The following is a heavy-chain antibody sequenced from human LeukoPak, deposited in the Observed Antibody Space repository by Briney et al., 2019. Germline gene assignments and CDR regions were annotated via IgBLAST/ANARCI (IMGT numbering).Heavy chain of an antibody. CDR2: ISGRDDST. V-gene: IGHV3-23*01. CDR3: AKWGDYDVLTGYYDSDY. Sequence: PGGPLRLSRAASGFSFSNYAMSWVRQVPGKGLEWVSAISGRDDSTYYADSVKGRFTISRDTSKNTLYLQMNRLRAEDTAVYYCAKWGDYDVLTGYYDSDYWGQGTLVTVSS. J-gene: IGHJ4*02. D-gene: IGHD3-9*01. CDR1: GFSFSNYA.